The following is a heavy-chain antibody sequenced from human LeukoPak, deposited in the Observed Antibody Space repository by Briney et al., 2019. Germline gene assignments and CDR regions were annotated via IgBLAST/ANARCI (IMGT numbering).Heavy chain of an antibody. CDR2: IYHSGST. V-gene: IGHV4-30-2*01. CDR1: GGSISSGGYS. Sequence: PSQTLSLTCAVSGGSISSGGYSWSWIRQPPGKGLEWIGYIYHSGSTYYNPSLKSRVTISVDRSKNQFSLKLSSVTAADTAVYYCARDHYYGSSLNWYFDLWGRGTLVTVSS. D-gene: IGHD3-10*01. J-gene: IGHJ2*01. CDR3: ARDHYYGSSLNWYFDL.